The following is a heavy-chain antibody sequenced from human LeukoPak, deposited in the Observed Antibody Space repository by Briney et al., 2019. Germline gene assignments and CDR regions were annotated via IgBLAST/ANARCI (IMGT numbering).Heavy chain of an antibody. CDR3: ARDAQTSSWYYGMDV. Sequence: SGGSLRLSCAASGFTFSDYYMSWIRQAPGKGLEWVSYISSSGSTIYYADSVKGRFTISRDNAKNSLYLQLNSLRAEDTAVYYCARDAQTSSWYYGMDVWGQGTTVTVSS. V-gene: IGHV3-11*01. CDR2: ISSSGSTI. CDR1: GFTFSDYY. J-gene: IGHJ6*02. D-gene: IGHD6-13*01.